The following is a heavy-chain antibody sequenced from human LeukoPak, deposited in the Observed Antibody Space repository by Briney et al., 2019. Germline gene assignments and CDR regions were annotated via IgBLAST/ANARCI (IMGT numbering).Heavy chain of an antibody. CDR1: GGSLSGYY. CDR3: ARMGSYGDYVDY. D-gene: IGHD4-17*01. Sequence: SETLSLTCAVYGGSLSGYYWSWIRQPAGKGLEWIGRIYTSGSTNYNPSLKSRVTMSVDTSKNQFSLKLSSVTAADTAVYYCARMGSYGDYVDYWGQGTLVTVSS. J-gene: IGHJ4*02. V-gene: IGHV4-59*10. CDR2: IYTSGST.